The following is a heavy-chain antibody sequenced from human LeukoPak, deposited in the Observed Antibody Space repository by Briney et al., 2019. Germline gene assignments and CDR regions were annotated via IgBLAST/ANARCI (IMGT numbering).Heavy chain of an antibody. V-gene: IGHV3-48*03. CDR3: ARDRLHYGEYEKTFDY. J-gene: IGHJ4*02. CDR2: ISSSGSTI. CDR1: GFTFSSYE. Sequence: SGGSLRLSCAASGFTFSSYEMNWVRQAPGKGLEWVSYISSSGSTIYYADSVKGRFTISRDNAKNSLYLQMDSQRAEDTAVYYCARDRLHYGEYEKTFDYWGQGTLVTVSS. D-gene: IGHD4-17*01.